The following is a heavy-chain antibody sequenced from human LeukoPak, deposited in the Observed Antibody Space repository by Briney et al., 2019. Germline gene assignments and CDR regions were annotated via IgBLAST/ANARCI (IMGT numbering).Heavy chain of an antibody. CDR1: GYTFTGYY. CDR3: ARGDSSSWFYFDY. CDR2: INPNIDDT. J-gene: IGHJ4*02. Sequence: RASVKVSCKASGYTFTGYYMHWVRQAPGQGLEWMGWINPNIDDTNYAQKFQGRITMTRDTSISTAYMELSSPRSDDTAMYYCARGDSSSWFYFDYWGQGTLVTVSS. D-gene: IGHD6-13*01. V-gene: IGHV1-2*02.